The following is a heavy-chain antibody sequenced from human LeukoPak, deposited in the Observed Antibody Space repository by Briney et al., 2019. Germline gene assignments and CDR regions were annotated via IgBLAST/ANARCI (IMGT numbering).Heavy chain of an antibody. D-gene: IGHD6-13*01. CDR3: ARQGSSWYPLSADS. V-gene: IGHV5-51*01. J-gene: IGHJ5*01. Sequence: GESLKISCKGSGYGFTSYWIGWVRQMPGKGLEWMGIIFPDDSDTRYSPSFQGQVTISADKSISTAYLQWSSLKASDTAMYYCARQGSSWYPLSADSWGQGTRVTVSS. CDR2: IFPDDSDT. CDR1: GYGFTSYW.